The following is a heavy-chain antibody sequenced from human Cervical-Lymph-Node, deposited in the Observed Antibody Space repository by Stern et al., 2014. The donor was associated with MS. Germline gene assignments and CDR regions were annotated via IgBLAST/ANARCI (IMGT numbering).Heavy chain of an antibody. CDR1: EFSRTPSGVG. CDR3: AHITRGGYSSSHRGAEYFQH. V-gene: IGHV2-5*01. CDR2: IYWNDDN. Sequence: QITLKESGPTLVKPTQTLTLTCPFSEFSRTPSGVGVGWIRQPPGKALEWLALIYWNDDNRYSPSLKSRLTVTKDTSKNQVVLTMINMDPVDTATYYCAHITRGGYSSSHRGAEYFQHWGQGTLVTVSS. D-gene: IGHD6-13*01. J-gene: IGHJ1*01.